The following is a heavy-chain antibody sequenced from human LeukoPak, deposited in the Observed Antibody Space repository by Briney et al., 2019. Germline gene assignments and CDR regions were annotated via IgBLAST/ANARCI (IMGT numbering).Heavy chain of an antibody. CDR3: AKDKLAYCGGDCLFDY. V-gene: IGHV3-23*01. CDR1: GFTFSSYA. J-gene: IGHJ4*02. CDR2: ISGSGGST. Sequence: GGSLRPSCAASGFTFSSYAMSWVRQAPGKGLEWVSAISGSGGSTYYADSVKGRFTISRDNSKNTLYLQMNSLRAEDTAVYYCAKDKLAYCGGDCLFDYWGQGTLVTVSS. D-gene: IGHD2-21*02.